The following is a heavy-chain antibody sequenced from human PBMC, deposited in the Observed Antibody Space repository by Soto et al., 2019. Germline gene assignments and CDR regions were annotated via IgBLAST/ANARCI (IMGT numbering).Heavy chain of an antibody. J-gene: IGHJ4*02. CDR2: VIAYNYDT. CDR3: ARVGSVAAGRPFDY. D-gene: IGHD2-15*01. CDR1: GYIFTSYG. V-gene: IGHV1-18*01. Sequence: ASVKVSCKTSGYIFTSYGVAWVRQAPGQGLEWMGWVIAYNYDTTYAQNVQGRVTMTTDTSTSTAYMELTSPTSDDTAVYFCARVGSVAAGRPFDYWGQGTLVTVSS.